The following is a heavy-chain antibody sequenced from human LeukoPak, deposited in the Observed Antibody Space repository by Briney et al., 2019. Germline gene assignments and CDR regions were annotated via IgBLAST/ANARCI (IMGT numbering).Heavy chain of an antibody. V-gene: IGHV3-48*02. CDR2: ISSMSRTI. CDR3: ARPTMVTSDF. CDR1: GFTFSGDN. Sequence: GGSLRLSSAASGFTFSGDNMDWVPHAPGKGLEWTTLISSMSRTIYYADSVTGGFTLSRDNAKNSLYLEMNRLRDEDTAVYYCARPTMVTSDFWGQGTLVTVSS. D-gene: IGHD3-10*01. J-gene: IGHJ4*02.